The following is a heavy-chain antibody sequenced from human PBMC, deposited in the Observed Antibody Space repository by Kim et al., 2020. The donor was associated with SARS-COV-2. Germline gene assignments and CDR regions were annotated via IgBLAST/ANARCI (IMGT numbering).Heavy chain of an antibody. CDR1: GFTFSSYA. Sequence: GGSLRLSCAASGFTFSSYAMSWVRQAPGKGLEWVSAISGSGGSTYYADSVKGRFTISRDNSKNTLYLQMNSLRAEDTAVYYCAKVEYAGYDSSGYYPRLSEYFQHWGQGTLVTVSS. CDR3: AKVEYAGYDSSGYYPRLSEYFQH. D-gene: IGHD3-22*01. CDR2: ISGSGGST. V-gene: IGHV3-23*01. J-gene: IGHJ1*01.